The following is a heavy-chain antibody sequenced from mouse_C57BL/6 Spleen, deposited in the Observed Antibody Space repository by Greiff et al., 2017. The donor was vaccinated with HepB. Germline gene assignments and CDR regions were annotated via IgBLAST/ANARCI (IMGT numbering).Heavy chain of an antibody. Sequence: DVKLVESGGGLVKPGGSLKLSCAASGFTFSDYGMHWVRQAPEKGLEWVAYISSGSSTIYYADTVKGRFTISRDNAKNTLFLQMTSLRSEDTAMYYCALDSSGYVRYAMDYWGQGTSVTVSS. D-gene: IGHD3-2*02. J-gene: IGHJ4*01. CDR2: ISSGSSTI. V-gene: IGHV5-17*01. CDR3: ALDSSGYVRYAMDY. CDR1: GFTFSDYG.